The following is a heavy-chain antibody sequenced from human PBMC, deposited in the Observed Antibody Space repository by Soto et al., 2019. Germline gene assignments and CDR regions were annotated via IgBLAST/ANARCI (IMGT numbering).Heavy chain of an antibody. CDR2: ISGSGGST. V-gene: IGHV3-23*01. D-gene: IGHD2-2*01. Sequence: EVQLLESGGGLVQPGGSLRLSCAASGFTFSSDAMSWVRQAPGKGLEWVSAISGSGGSTYYADSVKGRFTISRDNSKNTLYLQMNSLRAEDTAVYYCAKDLGYCSSTSCQHPFDYWGQGTLVTVSS. CDR1: GFTFSSDA. J-gene: IGHJ4*02. CDR3: AKDLGYCSSTSCQHPFDY.